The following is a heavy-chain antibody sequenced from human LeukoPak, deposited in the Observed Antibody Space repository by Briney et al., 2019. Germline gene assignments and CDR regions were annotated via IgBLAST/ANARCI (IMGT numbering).Heavy chain of an antibody. CDR3: VRGIDGYYGFDI. J-gene: IGHJ3*02. CDR2: INQDGSEK. D-gene: IGHD5-24*01. Sequence: PGGSLRLSCEASGFTLSIYWMSWVRQAPGKGLEWVANINQDGSEKYYVDSVKGRFTISRDNAKKSLYLQMNSLRVEDTAVYYCVRGIDGYYGFDIWGQGTMVTVSS. V-gene: IGHV3-7*05. CDR1: GFTLSIYW.